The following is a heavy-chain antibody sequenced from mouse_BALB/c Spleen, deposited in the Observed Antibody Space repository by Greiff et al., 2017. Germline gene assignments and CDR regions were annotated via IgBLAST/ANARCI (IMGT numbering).Heavy chain of an antibody. Sequence: EVQGVESGGGLVQPGGSRKLSCAASGFTFSSFGMHWVRQAPEKGLEWVAYISSGSSTIYYADTVKGRFTISRDNPKNTLFLQMTSLRSEDTAMYYCARGRYGNLYYFDYWGQGTTLTVSS. J-gene: IGHJ2*01. CDR2: ISSGSSTI. D-gene: IGHD2-10*02. V-gene: IGHV5-17*02. CDR1: GFTFSSFG. CDR3: ARGRYGNLYYFDY.